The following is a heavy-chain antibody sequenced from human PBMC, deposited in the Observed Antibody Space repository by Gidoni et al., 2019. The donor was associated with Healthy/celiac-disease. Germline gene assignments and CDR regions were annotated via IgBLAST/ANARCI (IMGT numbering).Heavy chain of an antibody. D-gene: IGHD1-1*01. CDR3: ARERGNEGALVDD. V-gene: IGHV1-2*04. CDR1: GYPFTGYY. CDR2: INPNSGGT. J-gene: IGHJ4*02. Sequence: QLVQSGAEVNKPGASVKVSCKASGYPFTGYYMHWVRQAPGQGLEWMGWINPNSGGTNYAQKFQGWVTMTRDTSISTADMELSRLRSDDTAVYYCARERGNEGALVDDWGQGTLVTVSS.